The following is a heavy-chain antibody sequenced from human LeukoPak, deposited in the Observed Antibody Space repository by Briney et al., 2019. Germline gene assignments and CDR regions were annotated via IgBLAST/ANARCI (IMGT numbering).Heavy chain of an antibody. J-gene: IGHJ4*02. V-gene: IGHV3-21*01. Sequence: GGSLRLSCVDSAFTFRTYSMHWVRQAPGKGLEWVSSISGSTSYIYYADSVRGRFTISRDNAKNSLYLQMNSLRAEDTAVYYCARNRGDPSYFDYWGQGTLVTVSS. CDR2: ISGSTSYI. CDR3: ARNRGDPSYFDY. CDR1: AFTFRTYS. D-gene: IGHD4-17*01.